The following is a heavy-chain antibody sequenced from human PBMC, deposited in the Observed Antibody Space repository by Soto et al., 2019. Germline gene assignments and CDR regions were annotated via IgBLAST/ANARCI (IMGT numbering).Heavy chain of an antibody. V-gene: IGHV4-34*01. J-gene: IGHJ6*02. CDR1: GGSFSDYY. Sequence: SETLSLTCAVYGGSFSDYYGTWIRQSPGKGLEWIGEINHSGITYYNPSLKSRVSISVDTSKNQFSLELRSVTAADTAMYYCARGRLEWLLLGYGVDVWGQGTSVTVSS. CDR2: INHSGIT. D-gene: IGHD3-3*01. CDR3: ARGRLEWLLLGYGVDV.